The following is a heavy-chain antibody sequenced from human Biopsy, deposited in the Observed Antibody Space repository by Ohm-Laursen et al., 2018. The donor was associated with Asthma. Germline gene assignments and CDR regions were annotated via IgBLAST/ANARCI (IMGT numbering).Heavy chain of an antibody. CDR1: GFTVSSNG. CDR3: AKTTTDRQKANNWFDP. CDR2: IYSGGGT. Sequence: SLRLSCAASGFTVSSNGMSWVRQPPGKGLEWVSVIYSGGGTFYADSMKGRVTISRGISKNTLSLQMNSLRAEDTAVYFCAKTTTDRQKANNWFDPWGQGTLVTVSS. D-gene: IGHD1-26*01. J-gene: IGHJ5*02. V-gene: IGHV3-53*01.